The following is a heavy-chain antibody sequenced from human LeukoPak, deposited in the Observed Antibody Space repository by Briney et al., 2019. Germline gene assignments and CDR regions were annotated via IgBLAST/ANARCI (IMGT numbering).Heavy chain of an antibody. CDR3: ARDLGGNAFDI. CDR2: IYYNGST. D-gene: IGHD2-15*01. J-gene: IGHJ3*02. V-gene: IGHV4-59*01. Sequence: SETLSLTCTVSGGSISSYYWSWIRQPPGKGLEWIGYIYYNGSTNYNPSLKSRVTISVDTSKNQFSLKLSSVTAADTAVYYCARDLGGNAFDIWGQGTMVTVSS. CDR1: GGSISSYY.